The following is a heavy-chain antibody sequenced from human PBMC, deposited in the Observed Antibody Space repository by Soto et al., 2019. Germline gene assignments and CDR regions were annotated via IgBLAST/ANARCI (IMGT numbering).Heavy chain of an antibody. CDR2: IYYSGST. J-gene: IGHJ4*02. CDR3: ARERTRRMTTVTTYFDY. CDR1: GGSISSGDYY. D-gene: IGHD4-17*01. Sequence: SETLSLTCTVSGGSISSGDYYWSWIRQPPGKGLEWIGYIYYSGSTYYNPSLKSRVTISVDTSKNQFSLKLSSVTAADTAVYYCARERTRRMTTVTTYFDYWGQGTLVTVSS. V-gene: IGHV4-30-4*01.